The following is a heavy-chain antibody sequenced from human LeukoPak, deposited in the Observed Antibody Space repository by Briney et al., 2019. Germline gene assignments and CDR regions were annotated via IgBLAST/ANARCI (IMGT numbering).Heavy chain of an antibody. D-gene: IGHD1-26*01. V-gene: IGHV1-8*03. CDR3: ARVKSGSYSKAAFDI. Sequence: ASVKVSCKASGYAFTSYDINWVRQDTGQGLEWMGWMNPNSGNTGYAQKFQGRVTITRNTSISTAYMELSSLRSEDTAVYYCARVKSGSYSKAAFDIWGQGTMVTVSS. J-gene: IGHJ3*02. CDR2: MNPNSGNT. CDR1: GYAFTSYD.